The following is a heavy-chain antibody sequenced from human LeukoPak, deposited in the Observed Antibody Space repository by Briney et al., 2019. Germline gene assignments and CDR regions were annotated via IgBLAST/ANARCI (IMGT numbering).Heavy chain of an antibody. Sequence: GASVKVSCKASGGTFSSYAIGWVRQAPGQGLEWMGGIIPIFGTANYAQKFQGRVTITTDESTSTAYMELSSLRSEDTAVYYCASGVVVPAAISYYYYMDVWGKGTMVTVSS. CDR3: ASGVVVPAAISYYYYMDV. D-gene: IGHD2-2*01. CDR1: GGTFSSYA. J-gene: IGHJ6*03. V-gene: IGHV1-69*05. CDR2: IIPIFGTA.